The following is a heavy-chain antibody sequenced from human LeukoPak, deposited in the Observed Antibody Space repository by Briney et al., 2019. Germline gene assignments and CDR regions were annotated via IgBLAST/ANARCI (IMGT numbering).Heavy chain of an antibody. V-gene: IGHV3-30*18. J-gene: IGHJ4*02. CDR2: ISYDGSNK. CDR3: AKDLGDSSGYYPPPFDY. CDR1: GFTFSSYG. Sequence: PGGSLRLSCAASGFTFSSYGMHWVRQAPGKGLEWVAVISYDGSNKYYADSVKGRFTISRDNSKNTLYLQMNSLRAEDTAVYYCAKDLGDSSGYYPPPFDYWGQGTLVTVPS. D-gene: IGHD3-22*01.